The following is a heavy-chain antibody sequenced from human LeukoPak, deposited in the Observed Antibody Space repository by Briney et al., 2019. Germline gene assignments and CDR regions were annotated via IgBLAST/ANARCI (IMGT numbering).Heavy chain of an antibody. CDR2: IYYSGST. Sequence: SETLSLTCTVSGGSISSYHWSWIRQPPGKGLEWIGYIYYSGSTNYNPSLKSRVTISVDTSKNQFSLKLSSVTAADTAVYYCARDRRGFDLWGRGTLVTVSS. J-gene: IGHJ2*01. D-gene: IGHD6-6*01. CDR1: GGSISSYH. CDR3: ARDRRGFDL. V-gene: IGHV4-59*01.